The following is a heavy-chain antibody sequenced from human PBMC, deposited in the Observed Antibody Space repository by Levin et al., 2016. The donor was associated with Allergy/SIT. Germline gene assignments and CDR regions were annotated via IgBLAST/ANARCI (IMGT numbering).Heavy chain of an antibody. J-gene: IGHJ4*02. D-gene: IGHD3-22*01. V-gene: IGHV2-26*01. CDR3: ARIKVQDYYDSSGYYSER. CDR2: IFSNDEK. Sequence: WIRQPPGKALEWLAHIFSNDEKSYSTSLKSRLTISKDTSKSQVVLTMTNMDPVDTATYYCARIKVQDYYDSSGYYSERWGQGTLVTVSS.